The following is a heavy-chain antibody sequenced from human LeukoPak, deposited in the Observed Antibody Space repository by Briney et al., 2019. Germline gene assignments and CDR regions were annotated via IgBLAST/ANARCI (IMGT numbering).Heavy chain of an antibody. CDR2: INPNSGGT. CDR3: ARPLRSSWYEVDNWFDP. V-gene: IGHV1-2*02. D-gene: IGHD6-13*01. Sequence: ASVKVSCKASGYTFTGYYMHWVRQAPGQGLEWMGWINPNSGGTNYAQKFQGRVTMTRDTSISTVYMELSRLRSDDTAVYYCARPLRSSWYEVDNWFDPWGQGNLVTVSS. CDR1: GYTFTGYY. J-gene: IGHJ5*02.